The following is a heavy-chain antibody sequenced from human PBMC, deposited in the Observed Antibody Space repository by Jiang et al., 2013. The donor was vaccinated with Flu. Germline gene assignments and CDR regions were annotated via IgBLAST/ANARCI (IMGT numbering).Heavy chain of an antibody. CDR3: ARIYGDYVPEYFQH. CDR1: SISSSSYY. D-gene: IGHD4-17*01. J-gene: IGHJ1*01. V-gene: IGHV4-39*01. CDR2: IYYSGST. Sequence: SISSSSYYWGWIRQPPGKGLEWIGSIYYSGSTYYNPSLKSRVTISVDTSKNQFSLKLSSVTAADTAVYYCARIYGDYVPEYFQHWGQGTLVTVSS.